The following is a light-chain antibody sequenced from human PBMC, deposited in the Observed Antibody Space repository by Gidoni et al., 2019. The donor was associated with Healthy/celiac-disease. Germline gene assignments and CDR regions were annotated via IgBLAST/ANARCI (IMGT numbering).Light chain of an antibody. Sequence: AIRMTQSPSSFSASTGDRVTITCLASQGISSYLAWYQQKPGKAPKLLIYAASTLQSGVPSRFSGSGSGTDFTLTTSCLQSEDFATYYCQQYYSYPYTFGQGTKLEIK. J-gene: IGKJ2*01. CDR1: QGISSY. CDR2: AAS. V-gene: IGKV1-8*01. CDR3: QQYYSYPYT.